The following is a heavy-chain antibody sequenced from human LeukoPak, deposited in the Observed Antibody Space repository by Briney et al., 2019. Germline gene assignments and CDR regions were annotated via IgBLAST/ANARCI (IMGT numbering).Heavy chain of an antibody. CDR1: GFTFSSYG. V-gene: IGHV3-30*02. D-gene: IGHD6-6*01. CDR2: IRYDGSNE. J-gene: IGHJ4*01. CDR3: AKDRILTGSSSSRGSWFVDY. Sequence: GGSLRLSCAAPGFTFSSYGMHWVRQAPGKGLEWVAFIRYDGSNEYYEDFVKGRFTISRDNSKNTLYLQMNSLRREDTAVYYCAKDRILTGSSSSRGSWFVDYWGQGTLVTVSS.